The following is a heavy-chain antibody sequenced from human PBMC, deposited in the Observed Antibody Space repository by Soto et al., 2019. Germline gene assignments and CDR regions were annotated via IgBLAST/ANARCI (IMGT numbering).Heavy chain of an antibody. CDR2: IYYSGST. V-gene: IGHV4-59*08. Sequence: SETLSLPCTVSGGSISSYYWSWIRQPPGKGLEWIGYIYYSGSTNYNPSLKSRVTISVDTSKNQFSLKLSSVTAADTAVYYCASGSEVATYYFDYWGQGTLVTVSS. D-gene: IGHD5-12*01. CDR3: ASGSEVATYYFDY. J-gene: IGHJ4*02. CDR1: GGSISSYY.